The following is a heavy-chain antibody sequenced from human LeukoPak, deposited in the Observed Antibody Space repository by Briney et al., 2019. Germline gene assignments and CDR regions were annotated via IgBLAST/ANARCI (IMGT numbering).Heavy chain of an antibody. CDR3: ARVSPRYCSSTSCSDY. CDR1: GYTFTSYG. V-gene: IGHV1-18*01. D-gene: IGHD2-2*01. Sequence: ASVKVSCKASGYTFTSYGISWVRQAPGQGLEWMGWISAYNGNTNYAQKLQGRVTMTTDTSTSTAYMELRSLRSDDTAVYYCARVSPRYCSSTSCSDYWGQGTLVTVSS. CDR2: ISAYNGNT. J-gene: IGHJ4*02.